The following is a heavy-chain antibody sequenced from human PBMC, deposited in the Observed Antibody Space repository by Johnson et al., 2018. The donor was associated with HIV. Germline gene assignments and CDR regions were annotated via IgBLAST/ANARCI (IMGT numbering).Heavy chain of an antibody. J-gene: IGHJ3*02. V-gene: IGHV3-74*01. Sequence: VQLVESGGGLVQPRGSLRLSCAASGFTFSKSWMHWVRQAPGKGLEWVSGTYDNGNIINYVDSVKGRFTISRDNAKNTLYLQMNSLRDEDTAVYYCAREVDAFDMWGQGTLVTVSS. CDR3: AREVDAFDM. CDR1: GFTFSKSW. CDR2: TYDNGNII.